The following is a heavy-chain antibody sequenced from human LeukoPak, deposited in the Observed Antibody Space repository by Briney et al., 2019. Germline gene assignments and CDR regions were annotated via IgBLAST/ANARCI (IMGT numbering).Heavy chain of an antibody. V-gene: IGHV1-18*01. Sequence: ASVKVSCKASGYTFTSHGTSWVRQAPGQGLEWMGWISAYNGNTNYAQKLQGRVTMTTDTSTSTAYMELRSLRSEDTAVYYCAKDRDNYDFWSGYNWFDPWGQGTLVTVSS. D-gene: IGHD3-3*01. CDR1: GYTFTSHG. J-gene: IGHJ5*02. CDR3: AKDRDNYDFWSGYNWFDP. CDR2: ISAYNGNT.